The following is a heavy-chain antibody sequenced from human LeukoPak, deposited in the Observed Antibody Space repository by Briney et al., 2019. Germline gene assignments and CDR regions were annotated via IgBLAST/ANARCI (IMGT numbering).Heavy chain of an antibody. CDR2: IYSGGST. Sequence: TGGSLRLSCAASGFTVSSNYMSWVRQAPGKGLGWVSVIYSGGSTYYADSVKGRFTISRDNSKNTLYLQMNSLRAEDTAVYYCARDRAAVAVWGDWFDPWGQGTLVTVSS. J-gene: IGHJ5*02. CDR3: ARDRAAVAVWGDWFDP. V-gene: IGHV3-66*01. CDR1: GFTVSSNY. D-gene: IGHD6-19*01.